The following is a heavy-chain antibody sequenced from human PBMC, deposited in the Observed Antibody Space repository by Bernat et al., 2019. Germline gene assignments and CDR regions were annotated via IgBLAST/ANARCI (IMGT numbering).Heavy chain of an antibody. CDR2: IWYDGSNK. J-gene: IGHJ6*02. CDR3: ARFKGYCSSTSCYTDYYYYYYGMDV. D-gene: IGHD2-2*02. CDR1: GFTFSSYG. Sequence: QVQLVESGGGVVQPGRSLRLSCAASGFTFSSYGMHWVRQAPGKGLEWVAVIWYDGSNKYYADSVKGRFTISRDNSKNTLYLQMNSLRAEDTAVYYCARFKGYCSSTSCYTDYYYYYYGMDVWGQGTTVTVSS. V-gene: IGHV3-33*01.